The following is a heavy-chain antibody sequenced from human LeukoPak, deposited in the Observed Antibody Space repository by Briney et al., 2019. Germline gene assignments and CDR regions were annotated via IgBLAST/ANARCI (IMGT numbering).Heavy chain of an antibody. D-gene: IGHD2-2*01. CDR2: ISAYNGNT. J-gene: IGHJ4*02. V-gene: IGHV1-18*01. CDR3: ARVGAYCTSISCFDY. Sequence: ASVKVSCKASGGTFSSYAISWVRQAPGQGLEWMGWISAYNGNTDYAQKFQGRVTMTTDTSTSTDTSTSTAYMELRSLRSDDTAVYYCARVGAYCTSISCFDYWGQGTLVTVSS. CDR1: GGTFSSYA.